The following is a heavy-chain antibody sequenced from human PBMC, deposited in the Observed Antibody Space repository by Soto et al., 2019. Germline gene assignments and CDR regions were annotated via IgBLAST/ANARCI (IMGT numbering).Heavy chain of an antibody. CDR3: AKEGPTTVTTAPADY. V-gene: IGHV3-30*18. CDR2: ISYDGSNK. CDR1: GFTFSSYG. Sequence: GGSLRLSCAASGFTFSSYGMHWVRQAPGKGLEWVAVISYDGSNKYYADSVKGRFTISRDNSKNTLYLQMNSLRAEDTAVYYCAKEGPTTVTTAPADYWGQGTLVTVSS. D-gene: IGHD4-17*01. J-gene: IGHJ4*02.